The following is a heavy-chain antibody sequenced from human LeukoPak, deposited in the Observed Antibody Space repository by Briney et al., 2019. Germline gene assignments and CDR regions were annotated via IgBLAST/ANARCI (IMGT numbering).Heavy chain of an antibody. Sequence: SETLSLTCTVSGGSISSSSYYWGWIRQPPGQGLEWIGSIYYSGSTYYNPSLKSRVTISVDTSKNQFSLKLSSVTAADTAVYYCARQGKLLHSGYDYEWFDPWGQGTLVTVSS. V-gene: IGHV4-39*01. CDR3: ARQGKLLHSGYDYEWFDP. J-gene: IGHJ5*02. D-gene: IGHD5-12*01. CDR2: IYYSGST. CDR1: GGSISSSSYY.